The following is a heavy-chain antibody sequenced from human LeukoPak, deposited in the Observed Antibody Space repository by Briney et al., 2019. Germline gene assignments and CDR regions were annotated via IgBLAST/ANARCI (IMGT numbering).Heavy chain of an antibody. J-gene: IGHJ3*02. CDR2: IYYSGSA. CDR3: ASQWYYYDSSGLDAFDI. V-gene: IGHV4-39*01. D-gene: IGHD3-22*01. CDR1: GGSISKSSYY. Sequence: SEALSLTCTVSGGSISKSSYYWGWIRQPPGKGLEWIGSIYYSGSAYYNPSLKSRVTISVDTSKSQFSLKLSSVTAADTAMYYCASQWYYYDSSGLDAFDIWGQGTMVTVFS.